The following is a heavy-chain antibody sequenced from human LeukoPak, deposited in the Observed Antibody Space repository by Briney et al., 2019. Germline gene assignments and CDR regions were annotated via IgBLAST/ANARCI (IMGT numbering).Heavy chain of an antibody. D-gene: IGHD6-19*01. V-gene: IGHV1-46*01. J-gene: IGHJ4*02. Sequence: GASVKVSCKAAGYILTSNYMHWVRQAPGQGLEWMGIINPSGGSTSYAQKFQGRVTMTRDTSTSTVYMELSSLRSEDTAVYYCAREEGQWLANYWGQGTLVTVSS. CDR2: INPSGGST. CDR3: AREEGQWLANY. CDR1: GYILTSNY.